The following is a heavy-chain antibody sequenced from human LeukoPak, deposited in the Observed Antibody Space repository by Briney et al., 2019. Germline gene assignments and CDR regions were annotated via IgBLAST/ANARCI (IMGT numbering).Heavy chain of an antibody. D-gene: IGHD2-2*02. CDR3: ARDIGYCSSTSCYTLMYFDL. J-gene: IGHJ2*01. V-gene: IGHV3-30-3*01. CDR2: ISYDGSNK. Sequence: GRSLRLSCAASGFTFSSYAMHWVRQAPGKGLEWVAVISYDGSNKYYADSVKGRFTISRDNSKNTLYLQMNSLRAEDTAVYYCARDIGYCSSTSCYTLMYFDLWGRGTLDTVSS. CDR1: GFTFSSYA.